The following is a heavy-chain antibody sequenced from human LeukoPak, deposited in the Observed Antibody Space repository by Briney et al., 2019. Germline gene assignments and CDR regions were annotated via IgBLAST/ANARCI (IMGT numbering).Heavy chain of an antibody. Sequence: GGSLRLSCAASGFTFSSYWMHWVRQTPEKGLVWVSRISSDGSRTTYADSVKGRFTISRDNAKNTVYLQMNSLRAEDTAVYYCGRDTGDGYNSYFDYWGQGTMVTVSA. CDR3: GRDTGDGYNSYFDY. V-gene: IGHV3-74*01. J-gene: IGHJ4*02. D-gene: IGHD5-24*01. CDR2: ISSDGSRT. CDR1: GFTFSSYW.